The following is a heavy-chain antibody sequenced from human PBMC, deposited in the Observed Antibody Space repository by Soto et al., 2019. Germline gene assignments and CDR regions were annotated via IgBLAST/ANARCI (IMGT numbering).Heavy chain of an antibody. J-gene: IGHJ4*02. CDR2: IWYDGSNK. CDR1: GFPFSSYG. CDR3: ASSIN. Sequence: GGSLRLSCAASGFPFSSYGMHWVRQAPGKGLDWVGVIWYDGSNKDYAESVKGRSTISRDNSKNMLYLQMNSLRADDTAVYYCASSINWGQGTLVTVSS. V-gene: IGHV3-33*03.